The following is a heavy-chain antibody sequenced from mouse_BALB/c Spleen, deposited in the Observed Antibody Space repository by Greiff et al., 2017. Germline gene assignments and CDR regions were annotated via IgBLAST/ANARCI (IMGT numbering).Heavy chain of an antibody. Sequence: EVHLVESGGGLVKPGGSLKLSCAASGFTFSSYAMSWVRQSPEKRLEWVAEISSGGSYTYYPDTVTGRFTISRDNAKNTLYLEMSSLRSEDTAMYYCARGAWDYAMDYWGQGTSVTVSS. CDR3: ARGAWDYAMDY. V-gene: IGHV5-9-4*01. D-gene: IGHD3-1*01. J-gene: IGHJ4*01. CDR2: ISSGGSYT. CDR1: GFTFSSYA.